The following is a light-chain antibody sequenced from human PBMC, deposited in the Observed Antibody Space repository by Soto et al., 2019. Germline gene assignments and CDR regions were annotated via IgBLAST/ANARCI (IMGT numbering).Light chain of an antibody. CDR2: GNS. Sequence: QSVLTQPPSVSGAPGQRVTISCTGSSSNIGAGYDVHWYQQLPGTDPKLLIYGNSNRPSGVPDRFSGSQSGTSASLAITGLQAEDEADYYCQSYDSSLRYVFGTGTKLTVL. V-gene: IGLV1-40*01. CDR1: SSNIGAGYD. CDR3: QSYDSSLRYV. J-gene: IGLJ1*01.